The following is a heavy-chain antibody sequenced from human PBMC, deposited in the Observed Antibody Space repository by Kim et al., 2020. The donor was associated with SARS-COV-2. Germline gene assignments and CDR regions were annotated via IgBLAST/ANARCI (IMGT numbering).Heavy chain of an antibody. V-gene: IGHV4-30-2*01. CDR2: IYHSGST. CDR3: ARRSYYGSGSPCFDP. Sequence: SETLSLTCAVSGGSISSGGYSWSWIRQPPGKGLEWIGYIYHSGSTYYNPSLKSQVTISVDRSKNQFSLKLSSVTAADTAVYYCARRSYYGSGSPCFDPWGQGTLVTVSS. CDR1: GGSISSGGYS. D-gene: IGHD3-10*01. J-gene: IGHJ5*02.